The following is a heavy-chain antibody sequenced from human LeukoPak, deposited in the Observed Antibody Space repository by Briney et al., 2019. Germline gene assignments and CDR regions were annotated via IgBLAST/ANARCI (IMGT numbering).Heavy chain of an antibody. D-gene: IGHD6-13*01. J-gene: IGHJ4*02. CDR1: GFTFSSYA. CDR3: ARDKQQLASFDY. V-gene: IGHV3-30*04. Sequence: GGSLRLSCAASGFTFSSYAMHWVRQAPGKGLEWVAVISYDGSNKYYADSVKGRFTISRDNSKNTLYLQMSSLRAEDTAVYYCARDKQQLASFDYWGQGTLVTVSS. CDR2: ISYDGSNK.